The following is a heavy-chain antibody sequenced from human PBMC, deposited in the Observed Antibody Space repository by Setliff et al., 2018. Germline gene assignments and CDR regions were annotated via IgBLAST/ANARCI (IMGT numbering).Heavy chain of an antibody. V-gene: IGHV4-38-2*01. Sequence: SETLSLTCGVSGISISSGHYWGWIRQPPGKGLEWIATIYHKGRTYYNPSLDSRVTISLDTSKNHFSLRLSSVTAADTAVYYCRVWVTMIEVDSWAQGTLVTVSS. D-gene: IGHD3-22*01. CDR3: RVWVTMIEVDS. CDR1: GISISSGHY. J-gene: IGHJ4*02. CDR2: IYHKGRT.